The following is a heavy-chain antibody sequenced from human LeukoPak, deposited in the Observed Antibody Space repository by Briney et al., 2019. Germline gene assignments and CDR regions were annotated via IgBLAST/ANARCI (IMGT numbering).Heavy chain of an antibody. Sequence: ASVKVSCKASGYTFTGYYMHWVRQAPGQGLEWMGWISAYNGNTNYAQKFQGRVTITRDTSASTAYMELSSLRSEDTAVYYCARALYFGWYGNYWGQGTLVTVSS. CDR2: ISAYNGNT. V-gene: IGHV1-3*01. CDR1: GYTFTGYY. D-gene: IGHD3-9*01. J-gene: IGHJ4*02. CDR3: ARALYFGWYGNY.